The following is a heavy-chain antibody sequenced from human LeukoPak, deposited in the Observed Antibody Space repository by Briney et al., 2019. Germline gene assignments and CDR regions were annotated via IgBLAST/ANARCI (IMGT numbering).Heavy chain of an antibody. Sequence: GGSLRLSCVASGFNFCNYAVTWVRQAPGKGPEWGSGMVGSGDTYYADSVKGRFIMSRDYSRTTLYLQMNSLRVEDTAIYYCAKDMHYNDGRWEFDPWGQGTLVTVSS. CDR1: GFNFCNYA. V-gene: IGHV3-23*01. J-gene: IGHJ5*02. CDR2: MVGSGDT. D-gene: IGHD5-24*01. CDR3: AKDMHYNDGRWEFDP.